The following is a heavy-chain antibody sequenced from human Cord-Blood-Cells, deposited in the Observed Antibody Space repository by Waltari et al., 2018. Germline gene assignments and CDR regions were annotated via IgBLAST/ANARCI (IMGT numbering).Heavy chain of an antibody. CDR3: ARGGSYDFWSVYYEWFDP. CDR1: GFTFSSYW. J-gene: IGHJ5*02. V-gene: IGHV3-74*01. Sequence: EVQLVESGGGLVQPGGSLRLSCAASGFTFSSYWMHWVRQAPGKGLVWVSRMKSGGSRASYADSVKGRCTISRDNAKNTLYLQMNSLRAEDTAVYYCARGGSYDFWSVYYEWFDPWGQGTLVTVSS. CDR2: MKSGGSRA. D-gene: IGHD3-3*01.